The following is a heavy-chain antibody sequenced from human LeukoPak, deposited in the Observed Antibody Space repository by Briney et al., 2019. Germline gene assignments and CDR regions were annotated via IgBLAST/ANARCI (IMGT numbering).Heavy chain of an antibody. J-gene: IGHJ4*02. CDR3: ARGGPYYFDY. CDR1: GGSISSGGYY. CDR2: IYHSGST. V-gene: IGHV4-30-2*01. D-gene: IGHD5-12*01. Sequence: PSETLSLTCTVSGGSISSGGYYWSWIRQPPGKGLEWIGYIYHSGSTYYNPSLKSRVTISVDRSKNQFSLKLSSVTAADTAVYYCARGGPYYFDYWGQGTLVTVSS.